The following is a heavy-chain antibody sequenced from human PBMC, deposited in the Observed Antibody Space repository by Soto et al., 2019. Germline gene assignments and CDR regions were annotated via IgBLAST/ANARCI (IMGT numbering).Heavy chain of an antibody. CDR1: GGSFSSYG. V-gene: IGHV1-69*06. CDR3: ARERRIYYDSSDPLDY. Sequence: QVQLVQSGAEVKKPGSSVKVSCKASGGSFSSYGITWVRQAPGQGLEWMGGIIPNFDTANYAQRLQGRVTITADKSTSTAYMELSSLRSEDTAVYYCARERRIYYDSSDPLDYWGQGTLVTVSS. CDR2: IIPNFDTA. J-gene: IGHJ4*02. D-gene: IGHD3-22*01.